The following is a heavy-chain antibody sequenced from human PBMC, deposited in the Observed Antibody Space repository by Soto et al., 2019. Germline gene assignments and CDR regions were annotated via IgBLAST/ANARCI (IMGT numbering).Heavy chain of an antibody. J-gene: IGHJ4*02. Sequence: QVQLVQSGAEVKKPGASVKVSCKASGYTFTSYAMHWVRQAPGQRLEWMGWINAGNGNTKYSQKFQGRVTITRDTSASTAYMELSSLRSEDTAVYYCARASEGSVHLYGYEWVFDYWGQGTLVTVSS. CDR3: ARASEGSVHLYGYEWVFDY. CDR2: INAGNGNT. CDR1: GYTFTSYA. V-gene: IGHV1-3*01. D-gene: IGHD5-18*01.